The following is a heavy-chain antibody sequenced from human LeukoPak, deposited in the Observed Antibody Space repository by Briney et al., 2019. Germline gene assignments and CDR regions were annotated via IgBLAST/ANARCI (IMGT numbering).Heavy chain of an antibody. V-gene: IGHV4-34*01. D-gene: IGHD4-17*01. Sequence: PSETLSLTCAVYGGSFSGYYWSWIRQPPGKGLEWIGEINHSGSTNYNPSLKSRVTISVDTSKNQFSLKLSSVTAADTAVYCCARSSTVTTFWGTWYYFDYWGQGTLVTVSS. J-gene: IGHJ4*02. CDR2: INHSGST. CDR3: ARSSTVTTFWGTWYYFDY. CDR1: GGSFSGYY.